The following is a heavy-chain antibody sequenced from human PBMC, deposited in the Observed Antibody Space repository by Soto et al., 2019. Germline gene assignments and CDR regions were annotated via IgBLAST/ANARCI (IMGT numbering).Heavy chain of an antibody. CDR1: GFTFSSYE. Sequence: PGGSLRLSCAASGFTFSSYEMNWVRQAPGKGLEWVSYISTSGTTIYFADSVKGRFTISRDNAKNSLYLQMNSLRAEDTAGYYCAREEWAHRDGYRAIEYWGQGTLVTVSS. CDR2: ISTSGTTI. V-gene: IGHV3-48*03. D-gene: IGHD5-12*01. J-gene: IGHJ4*02. CDR3: AREEWAHRDGYRAIEY.